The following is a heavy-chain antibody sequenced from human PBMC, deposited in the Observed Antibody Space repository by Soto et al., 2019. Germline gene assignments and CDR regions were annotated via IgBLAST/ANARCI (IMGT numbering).Heavy chain of an antibody. D-gene: IGHD5-18*01. CDR3: AREKRGYGYGFFVP. CDR1: GGSISSGGYY. J-gene: IGHJ5*02. V-gene: IGHV4-31*03. CDR2: IYYSGST. Sequence: SETLSLTCTVSGGSISSGGYYWSWIRQHPGKGLEWIGYIYYSGSTYYNPSLKSRVTISVDTSKNQFSLKLSSVTAADTAVYYCAREKRGYGYGFFVPWGQGTLVTVS.